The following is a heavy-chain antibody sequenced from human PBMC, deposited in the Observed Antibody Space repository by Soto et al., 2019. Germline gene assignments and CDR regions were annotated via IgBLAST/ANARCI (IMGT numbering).Heavy chain of an antibody. D-gene: IGHD3-22*01. Sequence: QVQLVQSGAEVKKPGSSVKVSCKASGGTFSSYTISWVRQAPGQGLEWMGRIIPILGIANYAQKFQGRVTITADKSTSTAYMKLSSLRSEDTAVYYCATSNASLSVVVIGHHWFDPWGQGTLVTVSS. CDR2: IIPILGIA. V-gene: IGHV1-69*02. J-gene: IGHJ5*02. CDR3: ATSNASLSVVVIGHHWFDP. CDR1: GGTFSSYT.